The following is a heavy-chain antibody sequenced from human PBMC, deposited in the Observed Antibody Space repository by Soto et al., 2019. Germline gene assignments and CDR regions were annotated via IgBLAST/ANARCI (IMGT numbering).Heavy chain of an antibody. CDR3: ARRVYGDYLGGNWFDP. CDR1: GGSVSSSSYY. V-gene: IGHV4-39*01. J-gene: IGHJ5*02. D-gene: IGHD4-17*01. Sequence: PSETLSLTCTVSGGSVSSSSYYWGWNRQPPVKGLEWSGSIYYSGSTYDNPSLKSRVTISVDTSKNQFSLKLSSVTVADTALYFCARRVYGDYLGGNWFDPWGQAFPVTVS. CDR2: IYYSGST.